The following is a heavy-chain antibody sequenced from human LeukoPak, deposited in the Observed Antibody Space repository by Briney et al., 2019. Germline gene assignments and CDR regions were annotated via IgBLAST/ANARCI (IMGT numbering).Heavy chain of an antibody. CDR1: EFTFGDYD. V-gene: IGHV3-49*03. CDR3: TREGMQLWTFDF. CDR2: IRSKTYGGTR. D-gene: IGHD5-18*01. J-gene: IGHJ4*02. Sequence: GGSLRLSCTGSEFTFGDYDMNWFRQAPGKGLEWVGFIRSKTYGGTRDYAASVNGRFTISRDDSKSVAYLRMNSLKTEDTAVYYCTREGMQLWTFDFWGQGTLVTVSS.